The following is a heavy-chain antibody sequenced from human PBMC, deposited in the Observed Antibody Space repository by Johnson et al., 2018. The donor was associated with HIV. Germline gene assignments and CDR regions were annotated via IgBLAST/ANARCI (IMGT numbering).Heavy chain of an antibody. D-gene: IGHD3-3*01. J-gene: IGHJ3*02. Sequence: VQLVESGGGLVQPGGSLRLSCAASGFTFSSYWMHWVRQAPGKGLVWVSRINSDGSSTRYADSVTGRFTISRDNAKNTLSLQMNSLRAEDTAVYYCARGALEQFLEWLLNPYTDAFDIRGQGTMVTVSS. V-gene: IGHV3-74*02. CDR1: GFTFSSYW. CDR2: INSDGSST. CDR3: ARGALEQFLEWLLNPYTDAFDI.